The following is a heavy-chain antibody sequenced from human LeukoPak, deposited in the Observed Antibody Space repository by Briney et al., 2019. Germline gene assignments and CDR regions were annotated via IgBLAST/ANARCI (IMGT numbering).Heavy chain of an antibody. Sequence: ASVKVSCKASGYTFTGYYMHWVRQAPGQGLEWMGWINPNSGGTNYAQKFQGRVTMTRDTSISTAYMELSRLRSDDTAVYYCARTVAPQYCTGGVCYYYYYYMVVWGKGTTVTVSS. CDR3: ARTVAPQYCTGGVCYYYYYYMVV. D-gene: IGHD2-8*02. V-gene: IGHV1-2*02. J-gene: IGHJ6*03. CDR2: INPNSGGT. CDR1: GYTFTGYY.